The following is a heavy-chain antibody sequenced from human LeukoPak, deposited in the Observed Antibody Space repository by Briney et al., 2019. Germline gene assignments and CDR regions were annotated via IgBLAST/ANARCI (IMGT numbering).Heavy chain of an antibody. D-gene: IGHD5-12*01. CDR2: INHSGST. CDR3: ARTMATVDAFDI. V-gene: IGHV4-38-2*02. CDR1: DDSISSGYY. J-gene: IGHJ3*02. Sequence: PSETLSLTCIVSDDSISSGYYWGWIRQAPGKGLEWIGEINHSGSTNYNPSLKSRVTISVDTSKNQFSLKLSSVTAADTAVYYCARTMATVDAFDIWGQGTMVTVSS.